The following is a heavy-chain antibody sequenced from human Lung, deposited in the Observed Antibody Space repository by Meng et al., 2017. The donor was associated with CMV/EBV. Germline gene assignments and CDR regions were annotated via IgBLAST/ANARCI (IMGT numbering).Heavy chain of an antibody. V-gene: IGHV3-23*01. CDR2: ISGSGGST. J-gene: IGHJ4*02. Sequence: FTFSSYAMSWGRQAPGKGLEWVSAISGSGGSTYYADSVKGRFTIPRDNSKNTLYLQMNSLRAEDTAVYYCAKPGGWYYYDSSGYYYYWGQGTLVTVSS. D-gene: IGHD3-22*01. CDR3: AKPGGWYYYDSSGYYYY. CDR1: FTFSSYA.